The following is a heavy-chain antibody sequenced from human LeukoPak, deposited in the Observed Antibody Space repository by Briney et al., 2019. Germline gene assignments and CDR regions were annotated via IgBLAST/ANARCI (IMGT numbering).Heavy chain of an antibody. D-gene: IGHD3-10*01. Sequence: SETLSLTCAVYGGSFSGYQWNWIRQTPGQGLEWIGEINHSGSTNYNPPLKSRVTISVDTSKNQFSLKLTSVTAADTAVYWCARPGQLGSLYYGVDVWGQGTTVTVS. V-gene: IGHV4-34*01. CDR2: INHSGST. CDR1: GGSFSGYQ. CDR3: ARPGQLGSLYYGVDV. J-gene: IGHJ6*02.